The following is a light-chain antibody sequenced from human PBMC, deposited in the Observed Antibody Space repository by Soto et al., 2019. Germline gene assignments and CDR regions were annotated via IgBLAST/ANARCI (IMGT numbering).Light chain of an antibody. J-gene: IGKJ5*01. V-gene: IGKV3-15*01. CDR2: GAS. Sequence: EIVLTQSPATLSVSPVEIATLSFRASQSISNNVAWYQQKPGQAPRLLIYGASTRATGIPARFSGSWSGTEFTLTISSLQSEDFAVYYCQQYNNWPPITFGQGTRLEI. CDR3: QQYNNWPPIT. CDR1: QSISNN.